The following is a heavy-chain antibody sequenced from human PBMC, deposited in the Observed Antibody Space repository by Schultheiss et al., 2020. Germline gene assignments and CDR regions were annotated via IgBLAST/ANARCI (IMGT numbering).Heavy chain of an antibody. D-gene: IGHD3-10*01. CDR1: GGSISDYY. Sequence: SETLSLTCTVSGGSISDYYWSWIRQPPGKGLEWIGYIYYSGSTNYNPSLKSRVTISVDTSKNQFSLKLSSVTAADTAVYYCARLRGNYYGSGSYSHDAFDIWGQGTMVTVSS. V-gene: IGHV4-59*01. J-gene: IGHJ3*02. CDR2: IYYSGST. CDR3: ARLRGNYYGSGSYSHDAFDI.